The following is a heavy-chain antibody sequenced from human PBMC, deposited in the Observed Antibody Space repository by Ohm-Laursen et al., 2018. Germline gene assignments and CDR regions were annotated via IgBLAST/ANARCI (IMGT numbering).Heavy chain of an antibody. CDR3: ARDRMGATIGYFDL. Sequence: TLSLTCTVSGGSISSGGYYWSWIRQHPGKGLEWIGYIYYSGSTYYNPSLKSRVTISVDTSKNQFSLKLSSVTAADTAVYYCARDRMGATIGYFDLWGRGTLVTVSS. J-gene: IGHJ2*01. V-gene: IGHV4-31*03. CDR2: IYYSGST. CDR1: GGSISSGGYY. D-gene: IGHD1-26*01.